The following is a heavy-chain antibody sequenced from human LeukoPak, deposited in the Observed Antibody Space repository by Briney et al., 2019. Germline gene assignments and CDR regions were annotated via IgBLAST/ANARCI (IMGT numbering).Heavy chain of an antibody. CDR3: ARFPIRGSSSDY. D-gene: IGHD3-10*01. J-gene: IGHJ4*02. CDR1: GFTFSSYA. CDR2: ISYDGSNK. V-gene: IGHV3-30*04. Sequence: GRSLRLSCAASGFTFSSYAMHWVRQAPGKGLEWVAVISYDGSNKYCADSVKGRFTISRDNSKNTLYLQMNSLRAEDTAVYYCARFPIRGSSSDYWGQGTLVTVSS.